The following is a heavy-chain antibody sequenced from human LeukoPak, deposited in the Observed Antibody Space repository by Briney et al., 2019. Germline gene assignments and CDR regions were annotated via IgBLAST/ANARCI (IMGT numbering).Heavy chain of an antibody. V-gene: IGHV5-51*01. CDR2: IYPGDSDT. Sequence: GESLKISCKGSGYSFTSYWIGWVRQMPGKGLEWMGIIYPGDSDTRYSPSFQGQVTISADKSISTAYLQWSSLKASDTAMYHCARHISSSWYSADYWGQGTLVTVSS. CDR1: GYSFTSYW. D-gene: IGHD6-13*01. CDR3: ARHISSSWYSADY. J-gene: IGHJ4*02.